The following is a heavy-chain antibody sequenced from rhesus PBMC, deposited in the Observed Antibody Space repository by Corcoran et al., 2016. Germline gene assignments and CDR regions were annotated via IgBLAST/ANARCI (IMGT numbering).Heavy chain of an antibody. J-gene: IGHJ4*01. CDR3: ERGYSGYSYFDY. CDR1: GGSISSSS. D-gene: IGHD5-24*01. Sequence: QLQLQESGTGLVKPSETLSVTCAVSGGSISSSSWSWIRQAPGKGREWIGYIYGSGSRTNYNPPLKSRVSLSVDTAKNQISLKRSSVTAAETYVYYGERGYSGYSYFDYWGQGVLVTVSS. V-gene: IGHV4-169*01. CDR2: IYGSGSRT.